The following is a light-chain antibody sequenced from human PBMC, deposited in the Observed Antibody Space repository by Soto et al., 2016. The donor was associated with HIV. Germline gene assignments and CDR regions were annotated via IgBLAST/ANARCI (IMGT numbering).Light chain of an antibody. CDR2: AAS. CDR3: QQLNSYPLT. Sequence: DIQMTQSPSSVSASVGDRVTITCRASQSISSYLNWYQQKPGKAPKLLIYAASSLQSGVPSRFSGSGSGTDFTLTISSLQPEDFTTYYCQQLNSYPLTFGRRDQGGDQT. J-gene: IGKJ4*01. CDR1: QSISSY. V-gene: IGKV1-39*01.